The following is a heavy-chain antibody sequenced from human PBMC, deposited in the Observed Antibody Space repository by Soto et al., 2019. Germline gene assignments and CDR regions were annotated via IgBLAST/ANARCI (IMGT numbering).Heavy chain of an antibody. Sequence: ASVKVSCKASGYTFTSYGISWVRQAPGQGLEWMGWISAYNGNTNYAQKLQGRVTMTTDTSTSTAYMELRSLRSDDTAVYYCARRLGYCATGSCGRVDPWGQGTLVTVSS. CDR1: GYTFTSYG. CDR3: ARRLGYCATGSCGRVDP. V-gene: IGHV1-18*01. CDR2: ISAYNGNT. D-gene: IGHD2-15*01. J-gene: IGHJ5*02.